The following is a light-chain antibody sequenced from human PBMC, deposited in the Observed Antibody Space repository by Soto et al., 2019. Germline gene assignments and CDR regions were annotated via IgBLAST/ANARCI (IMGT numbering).Light chain of an antibody. CDR2: LAF. V-gene: IGKV2-28*01. CDR1: RNLLQGNGYNS. J-gene: IGKJ2*01. Sequence: DIVMTQSPRTLPVTLGEPASISCRSSRNLLQGNGYNSLDWHVQKPGQSPQLLMHLAFNRASGVPDRFSGSGSGTDFTLKISRVASEDVGVYYCMQPLEAPYTFGQGTKLEI. CDR3: MQPLEAPYT.